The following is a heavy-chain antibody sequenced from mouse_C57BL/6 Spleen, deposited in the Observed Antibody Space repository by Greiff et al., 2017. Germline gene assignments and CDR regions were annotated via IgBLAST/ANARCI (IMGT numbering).Heavy chain of an antibody. J-gene: IGHJ4*01. CDR2: IGGGGST. D-gene: IGHD2-4*01. CDR1: GFSLTSYG. V-gene: IGHV2-9*01. CDR3: AKRHDYLYAMDY. Sequence: VQVVESGPGLVAPSPSLSISCTASGFSLTSYGVDWVRQPPGKGLEWLGVIGGGGSTNYNSALMSRLSINKDNTTTHVFLKMNSLQTDDTAMYYCAKRHDYLYAMDYWGQGTSVTVSS.